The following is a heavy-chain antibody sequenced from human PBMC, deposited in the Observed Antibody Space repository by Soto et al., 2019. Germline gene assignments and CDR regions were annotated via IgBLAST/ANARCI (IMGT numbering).Heavy chain of an antibody. CDR2: MNPNSGNT. D-gene: IGHD3-9*01. Sequence: ASVKVSCKASGYTFTSYDINWVRQATGQGLEWMGWMNPNSGNTGYAQKFQGRVTMTRNTSISTAYMELSSLRSEDTALYYCARGLSYLRYFDWLIDYWGQGTLVTVS. CDR1: GYTFTSYD. J-gene: IGHJ4*02. CDR3: ARGLSYLRYFDWLIDY. V-gene: IGHV1-8*01.